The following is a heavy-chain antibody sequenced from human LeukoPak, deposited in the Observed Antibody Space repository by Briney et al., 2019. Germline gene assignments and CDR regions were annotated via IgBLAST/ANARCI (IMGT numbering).Heavy chain of an antibody. Sequence: SQTLSLTCAISGDSVSSNSVTWNWLRQSPTRDLEWLGRTYYRSKWYSEYGVSVASRITINPDTSKNQFSLQLNSVTPEDTAVYYCARVGGNYYYGMDVWGQGTTVTVSS. D-gene: IGHD1-26*01. CDR3: ARVGGNYYYGMDV. V-gene: IGHV6-1*01. J-gene: IGHJ6*02. CDR1: GDSVSSNSVT. CDR2: TYYRSKWYS.